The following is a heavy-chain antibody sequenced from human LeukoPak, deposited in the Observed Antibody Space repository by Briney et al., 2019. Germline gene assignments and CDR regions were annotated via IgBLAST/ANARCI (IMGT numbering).Heavy chain of an antibody. V-gene: IGHV3-21*05. J-gene: IGHJ4*02. CDR1: GGSISSSS. CDR2: ISSSSSYI. Sequence: PSETLSLTCTVSGGSISSSSYYWGWIRQPPGKGLEWASYISSSSSYIYYADSVKGRFTISRDNAKNSLYLQMNSLRAEDTAVYYCARGSSLVVPAAIDYWGQGTLVTVSS. CDR3: ARGSSLVVPAAIDY. D-gene: IGHD2-2*01.